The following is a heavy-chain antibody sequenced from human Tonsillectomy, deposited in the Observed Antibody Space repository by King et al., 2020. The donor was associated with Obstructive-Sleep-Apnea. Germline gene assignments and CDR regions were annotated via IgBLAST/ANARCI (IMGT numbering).Heavy chain of an antibody. CDR1: GYTFTSDG. D-gene: IGHD5-18*01. J-gene: IGHJ4*02. CDR2: ISAYNGNT. V-gene: IGHV1-18*01. Sequence: QLVQSGAEVKKPGASVKVSCKASGYTFTSDGISWVRQAPGQGLEWMGWISAYNGNTNYAPKLHGRVTMTTDTSTSTAYMELRSLRSDDTAVYYCARLPVGYSLYYFDYWGQGTLVTVSS. CDR3: ARLPVGYSLYYFDY.